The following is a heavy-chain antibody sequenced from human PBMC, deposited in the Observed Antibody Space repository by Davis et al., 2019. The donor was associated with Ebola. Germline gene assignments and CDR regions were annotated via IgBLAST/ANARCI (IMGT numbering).Heavy chain of an antibody. Sequence: ASVKVSCKVSGYTLTELSMHWVRQAPGKGLEWMGGFDPEDGETIYAQKFQGRVTMTEDTSTDTAYMELSSLRSEDTAVYYCVIAVAGSILDYFDYWGQGTLVTVSS. J-gene: IGHJ4*02. D-gene: IGHD6-19*01. V-gene: IGHV1-24*01. CDR3: VIAVAGSILDYFDY. CDR1: GYTLTELS. CDR2: FDPEDGET.